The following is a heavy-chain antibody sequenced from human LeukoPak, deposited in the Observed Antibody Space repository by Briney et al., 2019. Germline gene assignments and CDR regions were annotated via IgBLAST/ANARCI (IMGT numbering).Heavy chain of an antibody. D-gene: IGHD6-13*01. CDR3: ARARVGYYFDY. J-gene: IGHJ4*02. CDR1: GYTFTSYA. CDR2: INAGNGNT. Sequence: ASVKVSCKASGYTFTSYAMHWVRQAPGQRLEWMGWINAGNGNTKYSQKFQGRVTITRDTSATTAYMELSSLRSEATAVYYCARARVGYYFDYWGQGKLVTVSS. V-gene: IGHV1-3*01.